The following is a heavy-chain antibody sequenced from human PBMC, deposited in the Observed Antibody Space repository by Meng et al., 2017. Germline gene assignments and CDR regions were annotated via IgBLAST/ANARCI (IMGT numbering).Heavy chain of an antibody. D-gene: IGHD1-26*01. CDR3: ATNIGIVGATSYYYYGMDV. J-gene: IGHJ6*02. V-gene: IGHV3-43D*03. CDR1: GFTFDDYA. CDR2: ISWDGGST. Sequence: GESLKISCAASGFTFDDYAMHWVRQAPGKGLEWVSLISWDGGSTYYADSVKGRFTISRDNSKNSLYLQMSSLRAEDTALYYCATNIGIVGATSYYYYGMDVWGQGTTVTVSS.